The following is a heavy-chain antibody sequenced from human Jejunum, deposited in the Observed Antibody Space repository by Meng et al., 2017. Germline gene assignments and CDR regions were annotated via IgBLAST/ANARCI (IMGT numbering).Heavy chain of an antibody. V-gene: IGHV1-3*01. Sequence: QVQFVQSGAEVKKPGASAKISCKASGNTFTTNTIHWVRQAPGQRPEWMGWINAGSGNTKYSLKFQNRVTLTRDTSANTAYMEVNSLTSEDTAVYYCARDPTGGTFHYFDSWGQGALVTVSS. CDR3: ARDPTGGTFHYFDS. J-gene: IGHJ4*02. CDR1: GNTFTTNT. CDR2: INAGSGNT. D-gene: IGHD3-16*01.